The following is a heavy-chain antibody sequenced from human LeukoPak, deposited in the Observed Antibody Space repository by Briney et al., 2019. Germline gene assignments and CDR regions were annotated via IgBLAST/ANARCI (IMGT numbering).Heavy chain of an antibody. D-gene: IGHD3-22*01. CDR1: GFTFDDYA. Sequence: GGSLRLSCAASGFTFDDYAMHWVRQAPGKGLEWVSGISWNSGSIGYADSVNGRFTISRDNAKNSLYLQMNSLRAEDTALYYCAKDSAYYYDSSGYSIDAFDIWGQGTMVTVSS. CDR3: AKDSAYYYDSSGYSIDAFDI. CDR2: ISWNSGSI. J-gene: IGHJ3*02. V-gene: IGHV3-9*01.